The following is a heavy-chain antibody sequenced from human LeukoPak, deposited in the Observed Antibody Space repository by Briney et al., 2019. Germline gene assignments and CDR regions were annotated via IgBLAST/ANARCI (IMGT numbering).Heavy chain of an antibody. D-gene: IGHD4-23*01. J-gene: IGHJ4*02. CDR3: ANSYDGKIVPFDN. V-gene: IGHV4-4*09. CDR2: IYSSGNT. Sequence: SETLSLTCTVSGASITNSYWNWVRQPPGKGLEWIGYIYSSGNTNYNPSLKSRVTISLDGSKNQFSLKLTSVTAADTAVYYCANSYDGKIVPFDNWGQGALVAVSS. CDR1: GASITNSY.